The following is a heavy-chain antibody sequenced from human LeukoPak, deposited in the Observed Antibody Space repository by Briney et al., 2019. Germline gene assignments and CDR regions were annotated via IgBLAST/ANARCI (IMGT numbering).Heavy chain of an antibody. CDR3: ASSGRDGYNEPYYYYYGMDV. CDR1: GGTFSSYA. J-gene: IGHJ6*02. D-gene: IGHD5-24*01. V-gene: IGHV1-69*04. Sequence: GASVTVSCKASGGTFSSYAISWVRQAPGQGLEWMGRIIPILGIANYAQKFQGRVTITADKSTSTAYMELSSLRSEDTAVYYCASSGRDGYNEPYYYYYGMDVWGQGTTVTVSS. CDR2: IIPILGIA.